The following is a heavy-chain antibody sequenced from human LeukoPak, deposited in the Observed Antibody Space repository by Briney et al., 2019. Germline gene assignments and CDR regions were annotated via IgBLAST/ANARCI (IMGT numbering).Heavy chain of an antibody. D-gene: IGHD6-19*01. CDR2: IKQDGSEK. CDR1: GFTFSNYW. CDR3: AGSSGWYFDY. V-gene: IGHV3-7*03. J-gene: IGHJ4*02. Sequence: PGGSLRLSCAASGFTFSNYWMSWVRQAPGKGLEWVANIKQDGSEKHYVDSVEGRFTISRDNAKNSLYLHLNSLRAEDTAVHYCAGSSGWYFDYWGQGTLVTVSS.